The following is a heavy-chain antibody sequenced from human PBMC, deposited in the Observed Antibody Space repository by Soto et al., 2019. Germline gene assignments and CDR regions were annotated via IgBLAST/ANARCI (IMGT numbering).Heavy chain of an antibody. Sequence: GSGPTLVNPTETLTLTCTVSGFSLSNARMGVSWIRQPPGKALEWLAPIFSNDEKSYSTSLKSRLTISKDTSKSQVVLTMTNMDPVDTATYYCARIRGGPGSYYNVLFDYYYGMDVWGQGTTVTVSS. CDR2: IFSNDEK. J-gene: IGHJ6*02. D-gene: IGHD3-10*01. CDR3: ARIRGGPGSYYNVLFDYYYGMDV. V-gene: IGHV2-26*01. CDR1: GFSLSNARMG.